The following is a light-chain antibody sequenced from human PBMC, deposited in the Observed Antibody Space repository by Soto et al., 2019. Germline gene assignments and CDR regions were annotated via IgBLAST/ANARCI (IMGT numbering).Light chain of an antibody. V-gene: IGKV3-15*01. CDR1: QSVSSD. CDR3: QYYDQWPPWA. Sequence: EIVMTQSPGALSASPGETATLSCRASQSVSSDVAWYQQKPGQAPRLPIYGAFTRATGIPARFSGSGSGTEFTLTISSLQSEDFAVYYCQYYDQWPPWAFGQGTKVDIK. J-gene: IGKJ1*01. CDR2: GAF.